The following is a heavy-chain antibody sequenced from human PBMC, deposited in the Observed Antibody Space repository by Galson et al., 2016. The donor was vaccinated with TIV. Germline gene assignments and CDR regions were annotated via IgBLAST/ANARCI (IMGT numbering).Heavy chain of an antibody. CDR1: GFTFSSYW. J-gene: IGHJ4*02. CDR2: IKQDGSEK. D-gene: IGHD3-22*01. Sequence: SLRLSCAASGFTFSSYWLSWVRQAPGKGLEWVANIKQDGSEKHYVDSVKGRFTISRDNAKNTLYLQINSLRAEDTAVYYCASGTYFYDSSGYYPLGFWGQGTLVTVSS. CDR3: ASGTYFYDSSGYYPLGF. V-gene: IGHV3-7*01.